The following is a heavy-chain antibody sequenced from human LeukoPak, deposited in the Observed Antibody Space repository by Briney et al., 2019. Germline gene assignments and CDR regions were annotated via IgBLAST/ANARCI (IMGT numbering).Heavy chain of an antibody. CDR1: GGSISSSSYY. Sequence: SETLSLTCTVSGGSISSSSYYWGWIRQPPGKGLEWIGSIYYSGGTYYNPSLKSRVTISVDTSKNQFSLKLSSVTAADTAVYYCARGTSGYPTGYWGQGTLVTVSS. V-gene: IGHV4-39*01. D-gene: IGHD5-12*01. CDR2: IYYSGGT. J-gene: IGHJ4*02. CDR3: ARGTSGYPTGY.